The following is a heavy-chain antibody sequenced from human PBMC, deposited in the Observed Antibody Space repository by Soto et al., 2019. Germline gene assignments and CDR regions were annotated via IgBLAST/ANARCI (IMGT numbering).Heavy chain of an antibody. Sequence: GGSLRLSCAASGFTFSSYAMSWVRQAPGKGLEWVSAISGSGGSTYYADSVKGRFTISRDNSKSTLYLQMNSLRAEDTAVYYCAKDPADAGYFQHWGQGTLVTVS. CDR1: GFTFSSYA. CDR2: ISGSGGST. J-gene: IGHJ1*01. V-gene: IGHV3-23*01. CDR3: AKDPADAGYFQH.